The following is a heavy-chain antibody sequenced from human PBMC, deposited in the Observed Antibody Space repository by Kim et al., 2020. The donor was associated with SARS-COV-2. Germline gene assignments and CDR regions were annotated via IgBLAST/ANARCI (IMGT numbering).Heavy chain of an antibody. CDR1: GFTFSTYA. V-gene: IGHV3-23*01. CDR2: ISGSGGST. CDR3: AKWIWATVTTGYFDY. Sequence: GGSLRLSCAASGFTFSTYAMSWVRQAPGKGLEWVSAISGSGGSTYYADSVKGRFTISRDNSKNTLYLQMYSLRAEDTTVYYCAKWIWATVTTGYFDYWGQGTLVTVSS. D-gene: IGHD4-17*01. J-gene: IGHJ4*02.